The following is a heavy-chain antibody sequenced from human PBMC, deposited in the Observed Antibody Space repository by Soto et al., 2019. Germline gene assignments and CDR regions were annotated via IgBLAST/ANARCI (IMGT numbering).Heavy chain of an antibody. V-gene: IGHV3-23*01. D-gene: IGHD4-17*01. Sequence: PGGSLRLSCAASGFTFSSYAMSWVRQAPGKGLEWVSAISGSGGSTYYADSVKGRFTISRDNSKNTLYLQMNSLRAEDTAVYYWAKALTPVETLYSFDYGGQEPLVPVSS. CDR1: GFTFSSYA. CDR2: ISGSGGST. J-gene: IGHJ4*02. CDR3: AKALTPVETLYSFDY.